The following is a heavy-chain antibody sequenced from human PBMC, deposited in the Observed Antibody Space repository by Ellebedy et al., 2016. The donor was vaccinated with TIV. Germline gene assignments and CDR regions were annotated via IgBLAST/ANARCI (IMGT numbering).Heavy chain of an antibody. V-gene: IGHV4-30-2*01. D-gene: IGHD2-8*01. CDR1: GGSISSTGYS. CDR3: VRAPNPPHYYYGMDV. CDR2: IYHSGST. Sequence: MPSETLSLTCGVSGGSISSTGYSWSWVRQPPGKGLEWIGYIYHSGSTYYNPSLRSRVTISVDSSKNQFFLNLTSVTAADTAVYYCVRAPNPPHYYYGMDVWGQGTTVTVSS. J-gene: IGHJ6*02.